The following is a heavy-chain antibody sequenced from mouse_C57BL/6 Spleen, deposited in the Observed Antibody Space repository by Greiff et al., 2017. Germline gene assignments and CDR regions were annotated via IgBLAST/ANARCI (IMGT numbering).Heavy chain of an antibody. Sequence: QVQLKQSGAELVRPGASVKMSCKASGYTFTSYNLHWVQQTPRQGLEWIGAIYPGNGDTTYNQKFKDKSILTVDKSSSTAYMQLSSLTSEDSAVYFCASNYDYDGVFDDWGQGTTLTVSS. CDR3: ASNYDYDGVFDD. J-gene: IGHJ2*01. CDR1: GYTFTSYN. V-gene: IGHV1-12*01. D-gene: IGHD2-4*01. CDR2: IYPGNGDT.